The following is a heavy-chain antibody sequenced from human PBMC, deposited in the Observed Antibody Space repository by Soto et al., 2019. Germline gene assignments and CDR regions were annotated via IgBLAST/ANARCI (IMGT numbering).Heavy chain of an antibody. D-gene: IGHD2-2*01. CDR2: IKQDGSEK. CDR1: GFTFSSYW. J-gene: IGHJ4*02. Sequence: EVQLVESGGGLVQPGGSLRLSCAASGFTFSSYWMSWVRQAPGKGLEWVANIKQDGSEKYYVDSVKGRFNISRDNAKNSLYLQMNSLRAEDTPVYYCARETNGVILVVPAADFDYWGQGTLVTVSS. CDR3: ARETNGVILVVPAADFDY. V-gene: IGHV3-7*01.